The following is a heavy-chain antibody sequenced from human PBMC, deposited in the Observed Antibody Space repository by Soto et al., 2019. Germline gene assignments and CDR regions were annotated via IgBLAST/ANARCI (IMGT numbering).Heavy chain of an antibody. CDR2: IIPILGIA. D-gene: IGHD4-17*01. J-gene: IGHJ4*02. CDR3: ARFPPGDYDGSDY. Sequence: GASVKVSCKASGGTFSSYTISWVRQAPGQGLEWMGRIIPILGIANYAQKFQGRVTITADKSTSTAYMELSSLRSEDTAVYYCARFPPGDYDGSDYRGQGTLVTVS. CDR1: GGTFSSYT. V-gene: IGHV1-69*02.